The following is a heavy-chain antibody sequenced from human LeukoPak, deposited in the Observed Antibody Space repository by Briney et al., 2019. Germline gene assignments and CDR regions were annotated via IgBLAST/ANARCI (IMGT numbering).Heavy chain of an antibody. D-gene: IGHD3-10*01. CDR2: INPNRGGT. V-gene: IGHV1-2*02. J-gene: IGHJ4*02. CDR1: GHTFTGYY. CDR3: ARDGSGITMVRGVIPYFDY. Sequence: ASVKVSCKPSGHTFTGYYMHWVRQAPGQGPEWMGWINPNRGGTNYAQKFQGRVTMTRDTSISTAYMELSRLRSDDTAVYYCARDGSGITMVRGVIPYFDYWGQGTLVTVSS.